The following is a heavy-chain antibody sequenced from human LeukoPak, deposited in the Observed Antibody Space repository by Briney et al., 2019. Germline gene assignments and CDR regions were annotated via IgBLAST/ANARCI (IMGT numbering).Heavy chain of an antibody. CDR2: IYPGDSDT. CDR1: GYSFTSYW. CDR3: ARQVADSSSWSPHFDY. J-gene: IGHJ4*02. Sequence: GESLKISCKGSGYSFTSYWIGWVRQMPGKGLEWMGIIYPGDSDTRYSPSFQGQVTISADKSISTAYLQWSSLKASDTAMYYCARQVADSSSWSPHFDYWGQGTLVTVSS. V-gene: IGHV5-51*01. D-gene: IGHD6-13*01.